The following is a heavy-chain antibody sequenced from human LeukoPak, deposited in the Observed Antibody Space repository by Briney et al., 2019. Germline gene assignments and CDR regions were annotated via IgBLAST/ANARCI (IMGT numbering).Heavy chain of an antibody. CDR3: AKGTRGLVATIPDY. V-gene: IGHV3-21*04. J-gene: IGHJ4*02. Sequence: PGGSLRLSCAASGFIFSSYTINWVRQAPGKGLEWVSSISGNSNYIYYADSVKGRFTISRDNAKNSLYLQMNSLRAEDTALYHCAKGTRGLVATIPDYWGQGTLVTVSS. D-gene: IGHD5-12*01. CDR1: GFIFSSYT. CDR2: ISGNSNYI.